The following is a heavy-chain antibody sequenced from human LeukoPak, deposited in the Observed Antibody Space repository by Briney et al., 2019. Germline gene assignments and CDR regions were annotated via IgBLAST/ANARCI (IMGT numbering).Heavy chain of an antibody. D-gene: IGHD2-8*01. Sequence: GGSLRLSCAAYGFTFSSYWMHWVRQAPGKGLVWVSRINSDGSSTSYADSVKGRFTISRDNAKNTLYLQMNSLRAEDTAVYYCARAGEGFTNGVCYTLSYYYYYMDVWGKGTTVTVSS. CDR1: GFTFSSYW. J-gene: IGHJ6*03. CDR3: ARAGEGFTNGVCYTLSYYYYYMDV. V-gene: IGHV3-74*01. CDR2: INSDGSST.